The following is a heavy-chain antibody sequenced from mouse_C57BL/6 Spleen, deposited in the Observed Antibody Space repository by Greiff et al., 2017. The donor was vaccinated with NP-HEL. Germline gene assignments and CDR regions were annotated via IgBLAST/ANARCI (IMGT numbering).Heavy chain of an antibody. CDR1: GFNIKDYY. CDR3: TAYYGPYYYAMDY. V-gene: IGHV14-1*01. D-gene: IGHD1-1*02. CDR2: IDPEDGDT. Sequence: EVQLQQSGAELVRPGASVKLSCTASGFNIKDYYMHWVKQRPEQGLEWIGRIDPEDGDTEYAPKFQGKATMTADTSSNTAYLQLSSLTSEETAVYYCTAYYGPYYYAMDYWGQGTSVTVSS. J-gene: IGHJ4*01.